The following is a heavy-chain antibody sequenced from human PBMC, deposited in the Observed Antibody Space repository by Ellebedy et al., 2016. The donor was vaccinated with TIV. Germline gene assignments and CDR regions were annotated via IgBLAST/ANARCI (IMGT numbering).Heavy chain of an antibody. D-gene: IGHD3-10*01. CDR1: EFTFSSYS. CDR3: ARGYGSGSYAMGH. CDR2: ISSSSSTI. Sequence: GESLKISCAASEFTFSSYSMNWVRQAPGKGLEWVSYISSSSSTIYYADTVKGRFTISRDNAKNSPYLQMNSLRAEDTAVYYCARGYGSGSYAMGHWGQGTLVTVSS. J-gene: IGHJ4*02. V-gene: IGHV3-48*04.